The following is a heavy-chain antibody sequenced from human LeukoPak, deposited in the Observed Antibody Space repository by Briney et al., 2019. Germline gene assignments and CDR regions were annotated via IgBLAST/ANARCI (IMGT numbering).Heavy chain of an antibody. CDR2: IYSGGST. V-gene: IGHV3-53*01. Sequence: GGSVRLLCAVSGFLDSSNYQIGARHAPGRAWVWGSVIYSGGSTYYADSVKGRFTIYRDNSKNTLYLQMNSLRAEDTAVYYCARGRDGGHFDYWGQGTLVTVSS. CDR1: GFLDSSNY. D-gene: IGHD4-23*01. J-gene: IGHJ4*02. CDR3: ARGRDGGHFDY.